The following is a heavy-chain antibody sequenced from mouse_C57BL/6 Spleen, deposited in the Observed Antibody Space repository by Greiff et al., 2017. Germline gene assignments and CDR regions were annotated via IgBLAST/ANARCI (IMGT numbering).Heavy chain of an antibody. D-gene: IGHD2-4*01. J-gene: IGHJ1*03. Sequence: EVQGVESGGGLVTPGGSLKLSCAASVFTFSSYAMSSVRQTPEKRLEWVATISDGGSYTYYPDNVKGRFTISRDNAKNNLYLQMSHLKSEDTAMYYCAREGSYDYHWYFDVWGTGTTVTVSS. V-gene: IGHV5-4*01. CDR2: ISDGGSYT. CDR1: VFTFSSYA. CDR3: AREGSYDYHWYFDV.